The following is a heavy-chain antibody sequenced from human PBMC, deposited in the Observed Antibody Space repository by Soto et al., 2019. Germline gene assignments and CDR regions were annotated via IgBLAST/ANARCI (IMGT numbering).Heavy chain of an antibody. V-gene: IGHV1-3*05. CDR2: INAGNGNT. J-gene: IGHJ4*02. Sequence: QVQLVQSGAEEKKPGASVKVSCKASGYTFTSYAMHWVRQAPGQRLEWMGWINAGNGNTKYSQKFQGRVTITRDTSARKAYMELSSLRSEDTGVDYCASESYGGGFDYWGQGPLVTVSS. D-gene: IGHD2-15*01. CDR1: GYTFTSYA. CDR3: ASESYGGGFDY.